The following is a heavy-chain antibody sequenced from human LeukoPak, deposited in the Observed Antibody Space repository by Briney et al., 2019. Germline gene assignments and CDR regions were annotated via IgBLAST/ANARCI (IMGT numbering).Heavy chain of an antibody. V-gene: IGHV4-34*01. CDR2: INHSGST. CDR1: GGSFSGYY. CDR3: GRAIAARLKYFQH. Sequence: SETLSLTCAVYGGSFSGYYWSWIRQPPGKGLEWIGEINHSGSTNYNPSLKSRVTISVDTSKNQFSLKLSSVTAADTAVYYCGRAIAARLKYFQHWGQGTLVTVSS. D-gene: IGHD6-6*01. J-gene: IGHJ1*01.